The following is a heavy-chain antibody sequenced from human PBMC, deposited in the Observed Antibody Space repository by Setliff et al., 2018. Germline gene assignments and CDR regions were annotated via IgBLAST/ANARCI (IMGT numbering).Heavy chain of an antibody. CDR2: IRYDGSNE. V-gene: IGHV3-30*02. CDR3: VRGGPPYAESVY. CDR1: GFIFSSCG. J-gene: IGHJ4*02. Sequence: GGSLRLSCAASGFIFSSCGTHWVRQGPGTGLEWVAFIRYDGSNEYYADSVKGRFTISRDNVKNSLFLQMNSLRAEDTAVYYCVRGGPPYAESVYWGQGTLVTVSS. D-gene: IGHD4-17*01.